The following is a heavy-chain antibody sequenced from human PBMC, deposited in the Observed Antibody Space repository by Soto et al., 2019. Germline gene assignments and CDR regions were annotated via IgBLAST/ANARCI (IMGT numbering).Heavy chain of an antibody. J-gene: IGHJ4*02. CDR3: ARGGYSGLL. CDR2: IYYSGNT. V-gene: IGHV4-59*01. CDR1: XGXXSXXY. Sequence: XISXGXXSXXYXXWIRQPPGKGLEWIGYIYYSGNTNYNPSLKSRVTISVDTSKNQFSLKLRSVTAADTAVYYCARGGYSGLLWGQGTLVTVSS. D-gene: IGHD4-4*01.